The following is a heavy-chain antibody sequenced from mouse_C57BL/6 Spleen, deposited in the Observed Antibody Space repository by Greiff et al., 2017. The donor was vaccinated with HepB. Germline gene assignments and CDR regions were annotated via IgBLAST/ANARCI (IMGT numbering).Heavy chain of an antibody. D-gene: IGHD2-14*01. Sequence: DVMLVESGGGLVKPGGSLKLSCAASGFTFSSYAMSWVRQTPEKRLEWVATISDGGSYTYYPDNVKGRFTISRDNAKNNLYLQMSHLKSEDTAMYYCAREDRGMDYWGQGTSVTVSS. CDR1: GFTFSSYA. CDR2: ISDGGSYT. CDR3: AREDRGMDY. J-gene: IGHJ4*01. V-gene: IGHV5-4*01.